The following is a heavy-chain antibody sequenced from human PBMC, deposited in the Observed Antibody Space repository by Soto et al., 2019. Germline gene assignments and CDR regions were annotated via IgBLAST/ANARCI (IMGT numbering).Heavy chain of an antibody. CDR1: GYTFTKYA. J-gene: IGHJ4*02. CDR2: INAGNGDT. V-gene: IGHV1-3*01. CDR3: GRGGSSPTFYYFDY. D-gene: IGHD2-2*01. Sequence: QVQLVQSGAEVKKPGASVKVSCKASGYTFTKYAMHWVRQAPGQRLEWMGWINAGNGDTKYSQKFQDRVTITRDTSASTAYMELSSLRYEDTAVYYCGRGGSSPTFYYFDYWGQGTLVTVSS.